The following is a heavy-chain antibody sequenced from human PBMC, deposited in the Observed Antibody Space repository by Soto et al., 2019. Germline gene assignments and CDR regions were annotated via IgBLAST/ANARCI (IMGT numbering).Heavy chain of an antibody. D-gene: IGHD5-12*01. CDR2: ISTYSGDT. CDR1: VYTFFTYD. Sequence: QVHLVQSGVQVKTPGASVKVSCQASVYTFFTYDISWVRQAPGQGLEWMGWISTYSGDTKYAQKFQGRVTMTTDTSTTTAYLELRSLRADDTAVDYCAGHQGPTTSENWFDTWGQGTLVTVSS. V-gene: IGHV1-18*01. J-gene: IGHJ5*02. CDR3: AGHQGPTTSENWFDT.